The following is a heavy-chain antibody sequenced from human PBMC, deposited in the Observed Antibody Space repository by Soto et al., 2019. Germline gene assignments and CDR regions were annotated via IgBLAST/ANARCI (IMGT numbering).Heavy chain of an antibody. CDR2: IIRIFGTT. V-gene: IGHV1-69*06. D-gene: IGHD5-12*01. Sequence: SVKVSCKASGGTFSSDGISWVRQAPGQGLEWMGGIIRIFGTTTYAQKFQDRVTITADKSTSTAYMDLGSLRSEDTAVYYCARERLGVVATISPWFDPWGQGTLVTVSS. J-gene: IGHJ5*02. CDR1: GGTFSSDG. CDR3: ARERLGVVATISPWFDP.